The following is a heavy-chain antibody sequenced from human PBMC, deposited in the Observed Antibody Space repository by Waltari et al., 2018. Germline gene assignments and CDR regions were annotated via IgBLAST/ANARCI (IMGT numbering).Heavy chain of an antibody. Sequence: EVQLLESGGGLVQPGGSLRLSCAASGFTFSSYARSWVRQAPGKGLEGVSASRGSGGSTYYADSVKGRFTISRDNAKNTLYRQMNSLRAEDTAVYYCAKGSYYYDSSGYLHWGQGTLVTVSS. CDR3: AKGSYYYDSSGYLH. D-gene: IGHD3-22*01. CDR1: GFTFSSYA. V-gene: IGHV3-23*01. CDR2: SRGSGGST. J-gene: IGHJ4*02.